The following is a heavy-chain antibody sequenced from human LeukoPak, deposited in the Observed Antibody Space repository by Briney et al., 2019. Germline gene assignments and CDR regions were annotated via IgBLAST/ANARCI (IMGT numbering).Heavy chain of an antibody. V-gene: IGHV3-21*01. Sequence: PVGSLRLSCAASGFTFSSYSMNWVRQAPGKGLEWVSSISSSSSYIYYADSVKGRFTISRDNAKNSLYLQMNSLRAEDTAVYYCARGGGSKGTLWGQGTLVTVSS. CDR2: ISSSSSYI. CDR3: ARGGGSKGTL. J-gene: IGHJ4*02. CDR1: GFTFSSYS. D-gene: IGHD3-16*01.